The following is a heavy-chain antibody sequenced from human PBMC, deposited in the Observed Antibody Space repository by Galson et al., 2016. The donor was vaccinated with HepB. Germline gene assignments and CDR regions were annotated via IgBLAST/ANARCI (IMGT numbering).Heavy chain of an antibody. Sequence: SVKVSCKASGYTFTSYYMHWVRQAPGQGLEWMGIINPSGGSTSYAQKFQGRVTMTRDTSTSTVYMELSSLRSEDTAVYYCARNAMYCGSTSCSTYYFDYWGQGTLVTVSS. CDR3: ARNAMYCGSTSCSTYYFDY. V-gene: IGHV1-46*01. CDR2: INPSGGST. CDR1: GYTFTSYY. J-gene: IGHJ4*02. D-gene: IGHD2-2*01.